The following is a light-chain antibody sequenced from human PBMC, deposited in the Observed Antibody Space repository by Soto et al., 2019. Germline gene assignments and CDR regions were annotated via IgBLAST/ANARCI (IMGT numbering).Light chain of an antibody. CDR2: GAS. Sequence: EIVLTQSPGTLSLSPGERATLSCRASQSVSSRYLAWYQQKPGQAPRLLIYGASNRATVIPDRFSGSGSVTDFTLTISRLEPEDFAVYYCQQYGSSPEWTFGQGTKVEIK. CDR1: QSVSSRY. J-gene: IGKJ1*01. V-gene: IGKV3-20*01. CDR3: QQYGSSPEWT.